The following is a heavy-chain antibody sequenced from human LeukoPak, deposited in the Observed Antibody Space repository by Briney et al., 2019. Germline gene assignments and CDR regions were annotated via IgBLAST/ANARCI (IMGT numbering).Heavy chain of an antibody. CDR2: IRSKAYGGTT. Sequence: GGSLRLSCTASGFTFGDYAMSWVRQAPGKGLEWVGFIRSKAYGGTTEYAASVKGRFTISRDDSKSIAYLQMNSLKTEDTAVCYCTRDEYYYDSSGYYYLDWGQGTLVTVSS. D-gene: IGHD3-22*01. CDR3: TRDEYYYDSSGYYYLD. CDR1: GFTFGDYA. J-gene: IGHJ4*02. V-gene: IGHV3-49*04.